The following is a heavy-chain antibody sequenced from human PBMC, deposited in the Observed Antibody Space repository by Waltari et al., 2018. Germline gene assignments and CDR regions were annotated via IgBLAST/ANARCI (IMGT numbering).Heavy chain of an antibody. CDR2: ISSTGTYT. CDR1: GFPFSSYS. J-gene: IGHJ4*02. D-gene: IGHD7-27*01. V-gene: IGHV3-21*01. CDR3: ATGGWGFYLDN. Sequence: EVQLVESGGGLVKPGGSLRHSCAASGFPFSSYSMNWVRQAPGKGLEWISSISSTGTYTHYADSVKGRFTISRDNAKNSLYLQMNSLRAEDTGVYWCATGGWGFYLDNWGQGTLVTFSS.